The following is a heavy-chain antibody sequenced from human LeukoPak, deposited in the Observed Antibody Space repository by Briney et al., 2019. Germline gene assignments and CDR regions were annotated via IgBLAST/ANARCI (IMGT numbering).Heavy chain of an antibody. CDR3: SRDFVGAEDY. Sequence: PGGSLRLSCSASGFTISSHWMHWVRQAPGKGLVWVSRINPAGSVTNHADSVRGRFTISRDTATNTLYLEMNSLRAEDTAVYYCSRDFVGAEDYWGQGTLVTVSS. CDR1: GFTISSHW. D-gene: IGHD3-16*01. CDR2: INPAGSVT. J-gene: IGHJ4*02. V-gene: IGHV3-74*01.